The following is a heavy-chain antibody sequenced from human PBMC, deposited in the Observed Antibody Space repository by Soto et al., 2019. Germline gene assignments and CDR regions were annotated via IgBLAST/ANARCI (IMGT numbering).Heavy chain of an antibody. D-gene: IGHD6-19*01. Sequence: DVQLVESGGGIVQPGGSLRLSCAASGFTFSSYAMGWVRQAPGTGLEWVSAIGGSGTNTYYADSVKGRFTISRDNSKNTLYLQMNSLRAEDTAVYYCAKTAEAVAGTVYGYWGQGTLVTVSS. CDR3: AKTAEAVAGTVYGY. CDR1: GFTFSSYA. J-gene: IGHJ4*02. CDR2: IGGSGTNT. V-gene: IGHV3-23*04.